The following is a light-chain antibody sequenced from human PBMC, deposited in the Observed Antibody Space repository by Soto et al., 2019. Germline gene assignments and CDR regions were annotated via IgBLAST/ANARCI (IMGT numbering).Light chain of an antibody. CDR1: ESIRTW. V-gene: IGKV1-39*01. CDR2: ATD. CDR3: QQSYSRPRT. J-gene: IGKJ1*01. Sequence: DIQMTQSPSTLSASIGDRVTITCRASESIRTWLAWYQQQSGKAPKLLIYATDTLQSGVPSRFSGSGSGTDFTLTISSLQPEDFATYFCQQSYSRPRTFGQGTKVDIK.